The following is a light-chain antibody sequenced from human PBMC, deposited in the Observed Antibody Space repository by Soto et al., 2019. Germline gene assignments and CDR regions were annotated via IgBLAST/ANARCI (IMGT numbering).Light chain of an antibody. CDR2: AAS. CDR1: QTISTY. CDR3: QQSHGIPYT. J-gene: IGKJ2*01. Sequence: DIQMTQSPSSLSASVGDRVTITCRASQTISTYLNWYQQYPGKAPKLLIYAASTLQSGVPSRFSGSGSGTDFTLTISSLQPEDFATYYCQQSHGIPYTFGQGTKLEIK. V-gene: IGKV1-39*01.